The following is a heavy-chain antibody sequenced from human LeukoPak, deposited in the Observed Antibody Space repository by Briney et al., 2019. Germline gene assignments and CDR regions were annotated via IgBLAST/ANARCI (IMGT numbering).Heavy chain of an antibody. D-gene: IGHD1-1*01. CDR2: FFYGGST. J-gene: IGHJ4*02. CDR1: GGSISSYY. Sequence: SETLSLTCTVSGGSISSYYWSWIRQPPGKGLEWMGYFFYGGSTNYNPSLKSRVTISVDTSKSQFSLKLSSVTAADSAVYYCARSLFYWNRSPFDYWGQGTLVTVSS. V-gene: IGHV4-59*01. CDR3: ARSLFYWNRSPFDY.